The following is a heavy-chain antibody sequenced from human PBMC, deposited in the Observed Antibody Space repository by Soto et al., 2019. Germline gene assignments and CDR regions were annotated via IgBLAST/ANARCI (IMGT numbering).Heavy chain of an antibody. Sequence: SETLSLTCTVSGGSISSYYWSWIRQPPGKGLEWIGYIYDSGSTNYNPSLKSRATISVDRSKNQLALKLSSVTAADTAVYFCARDGNGDSRNYYYHYGMAVSGQGTTVPVSS. V-gene: IGHV4-59*01. J-gene: IGHJ6*01. D-gene: IGHD4-17*01. CDR1: GGSISSYY. CDR3: ARDGNGDSRNYYYHYGMAV. CDR2: IYDSGST.